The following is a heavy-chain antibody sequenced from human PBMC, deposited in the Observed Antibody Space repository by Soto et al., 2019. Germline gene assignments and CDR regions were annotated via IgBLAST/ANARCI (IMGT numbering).Heavy chain of an antibody. CDR2: ISYDGSNK. V-gene: IGHV3-30*03. D-gene: IGHD3-3*01. CDR3: AIPLRGTIFGVVRGAFDI. CDR1: GFTFSSYG. J-gene: IGHJ3*02. Sequence: GGSLRLSCAASGFTFSSYGMHWVRQAPGKGLEWVAVISYDGSNKYYADSVKGRFTISRDNSKNTLYLQMNSLRAEDTAVYYCAIPLRGTIFGVVRGAFDIWGQGTMVTVSS.